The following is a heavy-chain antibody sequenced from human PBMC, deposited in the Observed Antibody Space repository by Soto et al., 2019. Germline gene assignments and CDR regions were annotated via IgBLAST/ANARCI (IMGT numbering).Heavy chain of an antibody. CDR2: IWYDGSNK. J-gene: IGHJ4*02. CDR3: AKDYYYDSSGYNTPFY. CDR1: GFTFSSYG. D-gene: IGHD3-22*01. Sequence: QVQLVESGGGVVQPGRSLRLSCAASGFTFSSYGMHWVRQAPGKGLEWVAVIWYDGSNKYYADSVKGRFTISRDNSKNTLYLQMNSLRAEDTAVYYCAKDYYYDSSGYNTPFYWGQGTLVTVSS. V-gene: IGHV3-33*06.